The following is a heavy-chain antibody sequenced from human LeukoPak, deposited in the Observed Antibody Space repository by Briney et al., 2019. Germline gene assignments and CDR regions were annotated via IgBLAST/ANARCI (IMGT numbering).Heavy chain of an antibody. CDR2: IYPGDSDT. CDR1: GYSFTSYW. D-gene: IGHD5-18*01. V-gene: IGHV5-51*01. Sequence: GESLKISCKVSGYSFTSYWIGWVRPMPGKGLEWMGIIYPGDSDTRYSPSFQGQVTISADKSISTAYLQWSSLKASDAAMYYCARRVYSYETYYFDYWGQGTLVTVSS. J-gene: IGHJ4*02. CDR3: ARRVYSYETYYFDY.